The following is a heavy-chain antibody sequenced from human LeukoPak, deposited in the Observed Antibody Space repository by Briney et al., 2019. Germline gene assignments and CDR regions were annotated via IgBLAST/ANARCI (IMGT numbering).Heavy chain of an antibody. D-gene: IGHD5-12*01. Sequence: GGSLRLSCAASGFTFSNYWIHWVRQVPGKGLVWVSRTNLDGRSTTYADSVKGRFTISRDNAKNTLFLQMNSLRVEDTAVYYCARSVYNYGPGADYWGQGTLVTVSS. CDR3: ARSVYNYGPGADY. J-gene: IGHJ4*02. CDR1: GFTFSNYW. V-gene: IGHV3-74*01. CDR2: TNLDGRST.